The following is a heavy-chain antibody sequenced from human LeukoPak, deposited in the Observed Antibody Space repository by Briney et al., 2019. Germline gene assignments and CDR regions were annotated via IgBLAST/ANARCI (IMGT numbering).Heavy chain of an antibody. CDR1: AFTLSINY. D-gene: IGHD3-22*01. Sequence: GGSLRLSCAGSAFTLSINYMSWVRQAPGKGLEWVSLIDKDGTTNYADSVRGRFTISRDHSKNTLYLQLNSLRVEDTAVYYCASPIPFYLDSSDYPGGYWGQGTLVTVSS. CDR2: IDKDGTT. V-gene: IGHV3-53*01. J-gene: IGHJ4*02. CDR3: ASPIPFYLDSSDYPGGY.